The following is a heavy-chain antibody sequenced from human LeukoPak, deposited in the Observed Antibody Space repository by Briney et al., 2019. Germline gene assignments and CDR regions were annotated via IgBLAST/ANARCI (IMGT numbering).Heavy chain of an antibody. CDR3: AKVGIAAAGIGRACWFDP. CDR2: ISGSGGST. D-gene: IGHD6-13*01. CDR1: GFTFSSYA. V-gene: IGHV3-23*01. Sequence: PGGSLRLSCAASGFTFSSYAMSWVRQAPGKGLEWVSAISGSGGSTYYEDSVKGRFTISRDNSKNTLYLQMNSLRAEDTAVYYCAKVGIAAAGIGRACWFDPWGQGTLVTVSS. J-gene: IGHJ5*02.